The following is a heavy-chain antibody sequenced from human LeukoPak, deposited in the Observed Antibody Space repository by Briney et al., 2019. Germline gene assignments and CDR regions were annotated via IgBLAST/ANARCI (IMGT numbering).Heavy chain of an antibody. V-gene: IGHV4-34*01. Sequence: SETLSLTCAVYGGSFRGYYWSWIRQPPGKGLEWIGEINHSGSTNYNPSLKSRVSISVDTSKNQFSLKLSSVTAADTAVYYCARGDYYGSGSYNYWGQGTLVTVSS. CDR2: INHSGST. J-gene: IGHJ4*02. CDR1: GGSFRGYY. CDR3: ARGDYYGSGSYNY. D-gene: IGHD3-10*01.